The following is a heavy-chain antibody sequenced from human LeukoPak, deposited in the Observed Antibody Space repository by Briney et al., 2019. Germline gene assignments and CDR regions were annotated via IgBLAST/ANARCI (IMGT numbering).Heavy chain of an antibody. CDR1: GGSISSYY. CDR3: ARYCSSNSCYLNGMDV. V-gene: IGHV4-59*01. Sequence: SETLALTCTVSGGSISSYYRSCIRHPSGKGLEYIGYIYYSGSANYHPSLKSRVTISVDTSKNQFTLKLSSVNAADPAVYYCARYCSSNSCYLNGMDVWGKGTTVTVSS. J-gene: IGHJ6*04. CDR2: IYYSGSA. D-gene: IGHD2-2*01.